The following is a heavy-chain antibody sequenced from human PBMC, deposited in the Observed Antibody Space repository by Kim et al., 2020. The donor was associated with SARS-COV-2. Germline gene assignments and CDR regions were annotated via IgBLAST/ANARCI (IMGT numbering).Heavy chain of an antibody. J-gene: IGHJ6*02. CDR3: AKDLSANYYYYGMDV. Sequence: DSVKGRFTISRDNSKNTLFLQMNSLRAEDTAVYYCAKDLSANYYYYGMDVWGQGTTVTVSS. V-gene: IGHV3-23*01.